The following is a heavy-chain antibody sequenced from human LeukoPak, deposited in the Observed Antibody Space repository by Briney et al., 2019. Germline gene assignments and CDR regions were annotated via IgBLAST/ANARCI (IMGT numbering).Heavy chain of an antibody. CDR1: SGSISGHY. V-gene: IGHV4-4*07. CDR3: ARHQYFAFWSSTATPYYFAS. Sequence: SETLFLTCTVTSGSISGHYWSWIRQPAGKEMQWIGRIYTSGATNYNPSLKSRVTMSIDTSKKEFTLKLTSVTAADTAVYYCARHQYFAFWSSTATPYYFASWGQGPLVTVSS. CDR2: IYTSGAT. D-gene: IGHD3-3*01. J-gene: IGHJ4*02.